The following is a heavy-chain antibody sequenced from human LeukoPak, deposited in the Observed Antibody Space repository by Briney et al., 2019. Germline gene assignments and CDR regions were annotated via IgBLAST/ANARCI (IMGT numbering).Heavy chain of an antibody. V-gene: IGHV3-9*01. Sequence: PGGSLRLSCAASGFTFDDYAMHWVRQAPGKGLEWVSGISWNSGSIGYADSVKGRFTISRDNAKNSLYLQMNSLRAEDTALYYCARATQIRDYSSNYWGQGTLVTVSS. CDR2: ISWNSGSI. CDR3: ARATQIRDYSSNY. J-gene: IGHJ4*02. D-gene: IGHD4-11*01. CDR1: GFTFDDYA.